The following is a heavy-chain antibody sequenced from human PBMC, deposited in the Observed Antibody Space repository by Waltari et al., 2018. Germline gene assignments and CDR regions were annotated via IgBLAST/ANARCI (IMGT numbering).Heavy chain of an antibody. Sequence: QVQLQESGPGLVKPSETLSLTCSVSGDSINNYYWNWIRQPPGKELEWIGYVAYNGKTNSNPSRRSRVTISIDTSKTQFSLKLSSVTAADTAVYYCARSYDFWSGYPVDFWGQGTLVTVSS. CDR3: ARSYDFWSGYPVDF. J-gene: IGHJ4*02. V-gene: IGHV4-59*03. CDR1: GDSINNYY. D-gene: IGHD3-3*01. CDR2: VAYNGKT.